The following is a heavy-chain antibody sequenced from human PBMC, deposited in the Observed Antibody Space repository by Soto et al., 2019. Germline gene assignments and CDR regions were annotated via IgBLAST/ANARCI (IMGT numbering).Heavy chain of an antibody. D-gene: IGHD3-3*01. CDR3: ARGLSGLPLNWFDP. CDR1: GFTFTSYA. CDR2: ISGSGGST. V-gene: IGHV3-23*01. J-gene: IGHJ5*02. Sequence: GGSLRLSCAASGFTFTSYAMSWVRQAPGKGLEWVSTISGSGGSTYYADSVKGRFTISRDNSKNTLYMHMDSLRAEDTAVYYCARGLSGLPLNWFDPWGQGTLVTVSS.